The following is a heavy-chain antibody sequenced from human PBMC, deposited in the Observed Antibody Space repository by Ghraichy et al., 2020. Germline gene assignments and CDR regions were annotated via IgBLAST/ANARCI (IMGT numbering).Heavy chain of an antibody. J-gene: IGHJ4*02. CDR1: GFTFSTYA. CDR3: FREFVTGGY. CDR2: ISSGGPSI. D-gene: IGHD2/OR15-2a*01. Sequence: GGSLRLSCAASGFTFSTYAMNWVRQAPGEGLEWVSSISSGGPSIYYADSVRGRFTISRDNAKNSLFLQMDSLRVEDTAVYYCFREFVTGGYWGQGTLVTVSS. V-gene: IGHV3-21*01.